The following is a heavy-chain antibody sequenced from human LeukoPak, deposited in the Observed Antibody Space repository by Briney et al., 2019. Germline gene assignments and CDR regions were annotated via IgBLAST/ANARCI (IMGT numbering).Heavy chain of an antibody. Sequence: GGSLRLSCAASGFTFSSYGMHWVRQAPGKGLEWVAVISYDGSNKYYADSVKGRFTISRDNSKNTLYLQMNSLRAEDTAVYYCAKSPIITMVRGSLDYWGQGTLVTVSS. J-gene: IGHJ4*02. V-gene: IGHV3-30*18. CDR2: ISYDGSNK. CDR1: GFTFSSYG. D-gene: IGHD3-10*01. CDR3: AKSPIITMVRGSLDY.